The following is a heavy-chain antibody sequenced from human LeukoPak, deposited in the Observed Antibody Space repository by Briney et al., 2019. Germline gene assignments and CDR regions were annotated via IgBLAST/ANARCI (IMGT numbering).Heavy chain of an antibody. J-gene: IGHJ4*02. D-gene: IGHD2-2*01. CDR2: IYYSGST. V-gene: IGHV4-59*08. Sequence: SETLSLTCTVSGGSISSYYWSWIRQPPGKGQEWIGYIYYSGSTNYNPSLKSRVTISVDTSKNQFSLKLSSVTAADTAVYYCARHLTGGIVVVPAAPLFDYWGQGTLVTVSS. CDR3: ARHLTGGIVVVPAAPLFDY. CDR1: GGSISSYY.